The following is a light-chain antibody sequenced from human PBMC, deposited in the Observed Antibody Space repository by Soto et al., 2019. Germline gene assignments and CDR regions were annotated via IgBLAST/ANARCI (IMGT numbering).Light chain of an antibody. CDR3: QKYTNVPA. CDR2: AAS. J-gene: IGKJ4*01. V-gene: IGKV1-27*01. Sequence: DIQMTQSPSSLSASVGDRVTITCRASQGISNYLAWYQQIPGKVPKLLISAASTLQSEVPSRFSGSGSGTDFTLTISRLQPEDVAAYYCQKYTNVPAFGGGTKVEIK. CDR1: QGISNY.